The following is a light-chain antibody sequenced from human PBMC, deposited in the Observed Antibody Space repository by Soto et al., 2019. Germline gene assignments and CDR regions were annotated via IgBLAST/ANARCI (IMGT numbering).Light chain of an antibody. Sequence: DIQMTQSPSSLSASVGYTVTITCRASQSVSTYLNWYQQRPGKAPSLLIYDASTLQRGVPSRFSGSGSGTDFTLTTSNLQSEDFATYYCQQSYSTPRTFGQGTKV. V-gene: IGKV1-39*01. CDR3: QQSYSTPRT. J-gene: IGKJ1*01. CDR2: DAS. CDR1: QSVSTY.